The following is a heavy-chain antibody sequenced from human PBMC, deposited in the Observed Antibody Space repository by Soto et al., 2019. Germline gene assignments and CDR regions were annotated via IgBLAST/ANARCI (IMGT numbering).Heavy chain of an antibody. CDR2: VYWNDDR. Sequence: SGPTLVNPTQTLTLTCTFSGFSLSTSGVGVGWIRQPPGKALEWLGLVYWNDDRRFRPSLKSRLTITKDTSKNQVVLTMTNMAPADTATYYCAHRRPTATAISGPSAFDFWGQGILVTVSS. J-gene: IGHJ4*02. V-gene: IGHV2-5*01. D-gene: IGHD4-17*01. CDR3: AHRRPTATAISGPSAFDF. CDR1: GFSLSTSGVG.